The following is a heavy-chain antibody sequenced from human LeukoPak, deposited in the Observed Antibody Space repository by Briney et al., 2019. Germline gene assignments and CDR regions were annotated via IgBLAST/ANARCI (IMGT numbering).Heavy chain of an antibody. V-gene: IGHV4-59*01. CDR2: IYYSGST. D-gene: IGHD6-13*01. CDR3: AGGDRLYSSSWYN. Sequence: SETLSLTCTVSGGSISSYYWSWIRQPPGKGLEWIGYIYYSGSTNYNPSLKSRVTISVDTSKNQFSLKLSSVTAADTAVYYCAGGDRLYSSSWYNWGQGTLVTVSS. J-gene: IGHJ4*02. CDR1: GGSISSYY.